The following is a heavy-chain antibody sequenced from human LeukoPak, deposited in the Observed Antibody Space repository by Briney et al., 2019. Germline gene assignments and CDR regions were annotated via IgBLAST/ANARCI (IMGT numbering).Heavy chain of an antibody. V-gene: IGHV4-4*07. CDR3: ARGYSSGWYVYFDY. CDR1: GGSISSYY. D-gene: IGHD6-19*01. J-gene: IGHJ4*02. Sequence: SETLSLTCTVSGGSISSYYWSWLRQPAGKGLEWIGRIYTSGSTNYNPSLKSRVTMSVHTSKNQFSLKLSSVTAADTAVYYCARGYSSGWYVYFDYWGQGTLVTVSS. CDR2: IYTSGST.